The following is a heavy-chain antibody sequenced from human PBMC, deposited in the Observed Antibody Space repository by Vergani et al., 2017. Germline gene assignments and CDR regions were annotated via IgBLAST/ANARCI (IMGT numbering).Heavy chain of an antibody. Sequence: EVQLLESGGGLVQPGGSLRLSCAASGFTFSSYAMSWVRQAPGKGLEWVSAISGSGGSTYYADSVKGRFTISRDNSKNTLYLQMNSLRSEYTAVYYCAKDGNNWKEVDYWGQGTLVTVSS. J-gene: IGHJ4*02. V-gene: IGHV3-23*01. CDR2: ISGSGGST. D-gene: IGHD1-20*01. CDR1: GFTFSSYA. CDR3: AKDGNNWKEVDY.